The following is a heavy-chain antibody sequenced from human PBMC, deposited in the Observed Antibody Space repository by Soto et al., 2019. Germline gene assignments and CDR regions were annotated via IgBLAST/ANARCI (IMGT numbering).Heavy chain of an antibody. CDR1: GYSFTIYW. CDR2: IYPGDSDT. D-gene: IGHD6-13*01. V-gene: IGHV5-51*01. CDR3: ARQRYSSSWFLVSGGYYYGMDV. Sequence: PGESLKISCKGSGYSFTIYWIGWVRQMPWKGLEWMGIIYPGDSDTRYSPSFQGQVTISADKSISTAYLQWSSLKASDTAMYYCARQRYSSSWFLVSGGYYYGMDVWGQGTTVTSP. J-gene: IGHJ6*02.